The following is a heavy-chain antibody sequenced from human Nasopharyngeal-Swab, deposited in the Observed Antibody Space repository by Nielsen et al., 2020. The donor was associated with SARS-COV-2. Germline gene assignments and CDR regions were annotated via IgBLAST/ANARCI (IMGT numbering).Heavy chain of an antibody. J-gene: IGHJ6*04. V-gene: IGHV3-30-3*01. CDR3: ARDLGDV. Sequence: GESLKISCAASGFTFSSYAMRWVRQAPGKGLEWVAVISYDGSNKYYADSVKGRFTISRDNSKNTLYLQMNSLRAEDTAVYYCARDLGDVWGKGTTVTVSS. CDR1: GFTFSSYA. CDR2: ISYDGSNK.